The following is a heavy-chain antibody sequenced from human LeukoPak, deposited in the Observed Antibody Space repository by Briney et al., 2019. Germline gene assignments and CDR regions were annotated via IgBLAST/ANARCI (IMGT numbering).Heavy chain of an antibody. V-gene: IGHV4-39*01. J-gene: IGHJ4*02. D-gene: IGHD3-9*01. Sequence: PSETLSLTCTVSGSSISSTTYYWGWIRQPPGKGLEWIGSVYSSGSTYYNPSLKSRVTISVDTSKNQFSLKLSSVTAADTAMYYCARHVNDILTTLGAHFDYWGQGTLVTVSS. CDR2: VYSSGST. CDR3: ARHVNDILTTLGAHFDY. CDR1: GSSISSTTYY.